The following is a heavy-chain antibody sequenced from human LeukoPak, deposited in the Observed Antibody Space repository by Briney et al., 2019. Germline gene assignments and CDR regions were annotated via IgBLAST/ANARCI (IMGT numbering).Heavy chain of an antibody. V-gene: IGHV3-74*01. J-gene: IGHJ1*01. CDR2: IKSDGRT. D-gene: IGHD3-22*01. CDR3: ARAPSEIGGYYPEYFRH. CDR1: GFTLSSYW. Sequence: PGGSLRLSCAASGFTLSSYWMHWVSQAPGKGLVWVSRIKSDGRTNYADSVKGRFTISRDNAKNTVSLQMNSLRDEDTGVYDCARAPSEIGGYYPEYFRHWGQGTLVIVSS.